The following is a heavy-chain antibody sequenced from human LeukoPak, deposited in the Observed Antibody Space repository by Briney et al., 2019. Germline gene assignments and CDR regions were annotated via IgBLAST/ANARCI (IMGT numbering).Heavy chain of an antibody. CDR1: GFTFSSHA. J-gene: IGHJ4*02. D-gene: IGHD1-26*01. CDR2: IRGSGGST. CDR3: AKIVGGPGY. V-gene: IGHV3-23*01. Sequence: GGSLRLSCGASGFTFSSHAMSWVRQAPGKGLEWVSAIRGSGGSTYYADSVKGRFTISRDNSKNTLYLQMNSLRVEDTAVYYCAKIVGGPGYWGQGTLVTVSS.